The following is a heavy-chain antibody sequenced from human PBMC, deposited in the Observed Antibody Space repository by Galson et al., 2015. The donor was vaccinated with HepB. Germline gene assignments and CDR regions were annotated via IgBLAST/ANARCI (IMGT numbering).Heavy chain of an antibody. Sequence: LSLTCTVSGGSISSYYWSWIRQPPGKGLEWIGYIYYSGSTNYNPSLKSRVTISVDTSKNQFSLKLSSVTAADTAVYYCARRVGAIWSGFPSAFDIWGQGTMVTVSS. CDR2: IYYSGST. J-gene: IGHJ3*02. CDR3: ARRVGAIWSGFPSAFDI. D-gene: IGHD3-3*01. CDR1: GGSISSYY. V-gene: IGHV4-59*01.